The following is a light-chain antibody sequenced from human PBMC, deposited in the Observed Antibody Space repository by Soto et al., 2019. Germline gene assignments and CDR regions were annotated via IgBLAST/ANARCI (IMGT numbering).Light chain of an antibody. CDR1: SSDVGKYNF. Sequence: QSALTQPPSASGSPGQSVTISCTGASSDVGKYNFVSWYQQHPGKAPKFMIYDVTERPSGVPDRFSGSKSGNTASLTVSGLQAEDEADYYCTSYAGSSIPVVFGGGTKVTVL. CDR3: TSYAGSSIPVV. J-gene: IGLJ2*01. V-gene: IGLV2-8*01. CDR2: DVT.